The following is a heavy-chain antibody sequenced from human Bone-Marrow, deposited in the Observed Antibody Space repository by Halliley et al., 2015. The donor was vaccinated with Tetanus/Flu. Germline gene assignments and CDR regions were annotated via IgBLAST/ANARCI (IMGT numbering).Heavy chain of an antibody. Sequence: SLRLSCAASGFTFSSYAMNWVRQATGKGLEWVSSISGSDDSTYYADSVKGRFTISRDSPKNTLYLQMNSLRAEDTAVYYCAKGISIPAGSPAYGGQGPLFPFSS. D-gene: IGHD2-2*01. J-gene: IGHJ4*02. CDR3: AKGISIPAGSPAY. CDR1: GFTFSSYA. CDR2: ISGSDDST. V-gene: IGHV3-23*01.